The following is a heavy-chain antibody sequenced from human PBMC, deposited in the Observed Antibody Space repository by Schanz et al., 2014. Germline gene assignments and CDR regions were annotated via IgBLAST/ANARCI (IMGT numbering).Heavy chain of an antibody. Sequence: EVQLLESGGGLVQPGGSLRLSCLASGFAFSSYGMNWLRQAPGKELEWVSAISGSGGSTYYADSVKGRFTISRDNSKNTLYLQMNSLRVEDTAVYYCARGGPAYYFDDWGQGTLVTVSS. CDR2: ISGSGGST. CDR3: ARGGPAYYFDD. CDR1: GFAFSSYG. V-gene: IGHV3-23*01. J-gene: IGHJ4*02.